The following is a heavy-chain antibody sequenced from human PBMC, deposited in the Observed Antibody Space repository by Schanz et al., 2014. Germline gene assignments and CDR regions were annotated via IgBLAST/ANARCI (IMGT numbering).Heavy chain of an antibody. CDR1: GFTFSGYS. J-gene: IGHJ4*02. CDR2: ISSSSSTI. CDR3: ARDLPRTFLFDY. Sequence: EVQLVESGGGLVQPGGSLRLSCAASGFTFSGYSMNWVRQAPGKGLEWVAYISSSSSTIHYADSVKGRFTISRDNAKNSLYLQMDSLRAEDTAVYYCARDLPRTFLFDYWGQGTLVTVSP. V-gene: IGHV3-48*01.